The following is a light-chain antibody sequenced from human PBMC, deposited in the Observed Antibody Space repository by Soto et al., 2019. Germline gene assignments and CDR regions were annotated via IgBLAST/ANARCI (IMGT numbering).Light chain of an antibody. J-gene: IGKJ1*01. CDR2: KAS. CDR1: QTIYSW. V-gene: IGKV1-5*03. CDR3: QQYHSSPPWT. Sequence: DIQITQSPSTLSASVGDRVTLTCRASQTIYSWLAWYQQKPGKAPNLLIYKASTLESGVPSRFSGSGSGTEFTLTISSLQPDDFATYYCQQYHSSPPWTFGQGTKVELK.